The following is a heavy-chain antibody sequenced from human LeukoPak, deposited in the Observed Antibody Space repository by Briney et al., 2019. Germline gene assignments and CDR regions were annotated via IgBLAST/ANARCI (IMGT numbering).Heavy chain of an antibody. V-gene: IGHV3-11*01. Sequence: GGSLRLSCAASGFTFSDYYMSWIRQAPGKGLEWVSYISSSGSTIYYADSVKGRFTISRDNAENSLYLQMNSLRAEDTAVYYCAKGAYDYIEIAYFDSWGQGTLVTVSS. D-gene: IGHD5-12*01. CDR2: ISSSGSTI. CDR3: AKGAYDYIEIAYFDS. CDR1: GFTFSDYY. J-gene: IGHJ4*02.